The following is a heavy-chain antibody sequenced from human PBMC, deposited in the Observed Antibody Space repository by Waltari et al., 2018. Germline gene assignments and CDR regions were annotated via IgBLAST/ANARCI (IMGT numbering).Heavy chain of an antibody. D-gene: IGHD2-15*01. V-gene: IGHV3-7*01. Sequence: EVQVVESGGDLVQPGGSLRLSCAASGFTFSSYRMTWVRQAPGKGLEWVANINADGSEKEYVDSVKGRFTISRDTAKNSLYLQMNSLRVEDTAVYYCARLHSANYWGQGTLVTVSS. CDR2: INADGSEK. CDR1: GFTFSSYR. J-gene: IGHJ4*02. CDR3: ARLHSANY.